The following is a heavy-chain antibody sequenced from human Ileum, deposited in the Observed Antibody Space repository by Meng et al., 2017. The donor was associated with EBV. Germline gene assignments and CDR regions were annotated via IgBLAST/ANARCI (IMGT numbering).Heavy chain of an antibody. J-gene: IGHJ4*02. CDR3: TTDTRFRIDS. D-gene: IGHD2-21*01. V-gene: IGHV3-74*03. Sequence: QLVEVGGGLVSPGGSLVLSCAASGFTFSSYVMHWVRQAPGKGLVWVSRISHDGSNTMYADSVKRRFTVSRDNAKNTLYVQMNNLRAEDTAVYYCTTDTRFRIDSWGQGTLVTVSS. CDR2: ISHDGSNT. CDR1: GFTFSSYV.